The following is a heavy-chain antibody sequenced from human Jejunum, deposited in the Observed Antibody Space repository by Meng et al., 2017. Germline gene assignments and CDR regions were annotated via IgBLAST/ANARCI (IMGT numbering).Heavy chain of an antibody. CDR3: AIADCGGDCLDS. CDR2: IRTKANNYAT. CDR1: GFTFSGSA. D-gene: IGHD2-21*02. J-gene: IGHJ4*02. V-gene: IGHV3-73*01. Sequence: GESLKISCAASGFTFSGSAMHWVRQASGKGLEWVARIRTKANNYATAYAASVKGRFTISRDDSENTLSLQMDSLKSDDTAVYYCAIADCGGDCLDSWGQGTLVTVSS.